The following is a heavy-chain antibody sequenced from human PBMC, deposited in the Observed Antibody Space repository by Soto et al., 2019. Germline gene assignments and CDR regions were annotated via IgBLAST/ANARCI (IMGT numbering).Heavy chain of an antibody. J-gene: IGHJ4*02. Sequence: WGSLRLCCLASVFAGSNNYMNWFRQAPGKGLEWVSVVYSGGTTYYADSVRGRFTVSRDDSKNTLFLQMSSLRAEDTAVYYCARAGSPFDSDSSGYWGFDHWGQGTLVTVSS. D-gene: IGHD3-22*01. V-gene: IGHV3-53*01. CDR3: ARAGSPFDSDSSGYWGFDH. CDR1: VFAGSNNY. CDR2: VYSGGTT.